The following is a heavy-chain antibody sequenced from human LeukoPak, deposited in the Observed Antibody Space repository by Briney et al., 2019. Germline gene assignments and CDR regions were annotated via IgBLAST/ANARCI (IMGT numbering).Heavy chain of an antibody. V-gene: IGHV3-53*04. D-gene: IGHD6-13*01. CDR3: ARTKRHRIAAAGNGWFDP. CDR1: GFTFSTYW. CDR2: IYSGGST. J-gene: IGHJ5*02. Sequence: GGSLRLSCAGSGFTFSTYWMHWVRQAPGKGLEWVSVIYSGGSTYYADSVKGRFTISRHNSKNTLYLQMNSLRAEDTAVYYCARTKRHRIAAAGNGWFDPWGQGTLVTVSS.